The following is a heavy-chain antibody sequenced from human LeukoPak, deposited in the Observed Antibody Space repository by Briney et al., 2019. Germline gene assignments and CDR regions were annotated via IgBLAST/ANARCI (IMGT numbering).Heavy chain of an antibody. J-gene: IGHJ4*02. CDR3: ASSKNKYYYGSGSYLNY. CDR2: INWNGGST. Sequence: GRSLRLSCAASGFTFSSYAMHWVRQAPGKGLEWVSGINWNGGSTGYADSVKGRFTISRDNAKNSLYLQMNSLRAEDTALYYCASSKNKYYYGSGSYLNYWGQGTLVTVSS. CDR1: GFTFSSYA. D-gene: IGHD3-10*01. V-gene: IGHV3-20*04.